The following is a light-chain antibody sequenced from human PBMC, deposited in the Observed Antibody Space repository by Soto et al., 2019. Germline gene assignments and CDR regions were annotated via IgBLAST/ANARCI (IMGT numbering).Light chain of an antibody. V-gene: IGKV3-20*01. CDR3: QQFGTSLYT. CDR2: GAS. CDR1: QTVSSTY. Sequence: EIVLTQSPGTLSLSPGEGATLPCRASQTVSSTYLAWYQQKPGRAPSLLIHGASTRAAGIPDRFSASGSGTHFTLTINRLEPEDFAVYFCQQFGTSLYTFGQGTTVEIK. J-gene: IGKJ2*01.